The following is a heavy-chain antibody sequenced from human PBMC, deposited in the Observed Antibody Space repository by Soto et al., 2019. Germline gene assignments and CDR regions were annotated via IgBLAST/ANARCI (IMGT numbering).Heavy chain of an antibody. Sequence: PSETLSLTCAVSGGSISSSNWWSWVRQPPGKGLEWIGEIYHSGSTNYNPSLKSRVTISVDKSKNQFSLKLSSVTAADTAVYYCAXREGGYDFPGYYYGMDVWGQGTTVTVSS. J-gene: IGHJ6*02. V-gene: IGHV4-4*02. D-gene: IGHD5-12*01. CDR3: AXREGGYDFPGYYYGMDV. CDR1: GGSISSSNW. CDR2: IYHSGST.